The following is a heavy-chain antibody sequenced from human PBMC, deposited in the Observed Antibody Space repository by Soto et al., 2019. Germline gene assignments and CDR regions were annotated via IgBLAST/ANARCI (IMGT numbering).Heavy chain of an antibody. CDR2: ISYDGSKK. V-gene: IGHV3-30*18. D-gene: IGHD5-18*01. CDR1: GFTFSSYG. Sequence: GGSLRLSCAASGFTFSSYGMHWVRQAPGKGLEWVAVISYDGSKKYYADSVKGRFTISRDNSKNTLYLQMNSLRAEDTAVYYCAKDSSEGYSYGYYYFDYWGQGTLVTVSS. CDR3: AKDSSEGYSYGYYYFDY. J-gene: IGHJ4*02.